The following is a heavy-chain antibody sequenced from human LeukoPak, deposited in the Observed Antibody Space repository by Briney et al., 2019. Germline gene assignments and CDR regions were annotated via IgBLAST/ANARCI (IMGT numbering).Heavy chain of an antibody. D-gene: IGHD3-3*01. CDR3: AKDEVADFWSGYYWVY. J-gene: IGHJ4*02. Sequence: GGSLSLSCAASGFTFSSYGMHLVRQAPGKGLEWVAFIRYDGSNKYYADSVKGRFTISRDNSKNTLYLQMNSLRAEDTAVYYCAKDEVADFWSGYYWVYWGQGTLVTVSS. CDR1: GFTFSSYG. V-gene: IGHV3-30*02. CDR2: IRYDGSNK.